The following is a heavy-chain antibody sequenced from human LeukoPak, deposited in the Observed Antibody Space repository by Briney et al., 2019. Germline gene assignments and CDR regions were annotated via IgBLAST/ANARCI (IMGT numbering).Heavy chain of an antibody. J-gene: IGHJ4*02. D-gene: IGHD6-13*01. CDR1: AYTFTKYG. CDR3: ARDGQQLGPDY. V-gene: IGHV1-18*04. Sequence: ASVKVSCKASAYTFTKYGISWVRQAPGQGLEYMAWISTHDDNTNYAQKFQGRVTMTTDTSTSTAYMELRSLRSDDTAVYYCARDGQQLGPDYWGQGTLVTASS. CDR2: ISTHDDNT.